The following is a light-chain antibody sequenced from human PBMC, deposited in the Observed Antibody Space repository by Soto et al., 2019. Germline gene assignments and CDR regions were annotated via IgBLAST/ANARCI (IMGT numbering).Light chain of an antibody. J-gene: IGLJ2*01. V-gene: IGLV2-8*01. CDR2: EVS. CDR1: SSDVGGYNY. CDR3: SSYAGSSTWV. Sequence: QSAPTQPPSASGSRGQSATISCTGTSSDVGGYNYVSWYQQYPGKAPKLMIYEVSKRPSGVPDRFSGSKSGNTASLTVSGLQAEDEADYYCSSYAGSSTWVFGGGTNVTVL.